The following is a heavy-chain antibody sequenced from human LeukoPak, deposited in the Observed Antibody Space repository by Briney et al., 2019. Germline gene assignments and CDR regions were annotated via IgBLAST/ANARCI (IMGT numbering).Heavy chain of an antibody. J-gene: IGHJ6*02. Sequence: ASVKVSCKASGYTFTSYGISWVRQAPGQGLEWMGWISAYNGNTNYAQKLQGRVTMTTDTSTSTAYMELRSLRSDDTAVYYCARRYYYDSAYGMDVWGQGTTVTVSS. CDR3: ARRYYYDSAYGMDV. CDR1: GYTFTSYG. V-gene: IGHV1-18*01. CDR2: ISAYNGNT. D-gene: IGHD3-22*01.